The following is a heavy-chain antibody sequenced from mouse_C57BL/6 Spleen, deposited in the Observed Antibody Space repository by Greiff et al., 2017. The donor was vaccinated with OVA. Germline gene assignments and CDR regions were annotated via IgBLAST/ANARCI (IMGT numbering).Heavy chain of an antibody. CDR2: IDPSDSET. D-gene: IGHD2-4*01. Sequence: VQLQQPGAELVRPGSSVKLSCKASGYTFTSYWMQWVKQRPIQGLEWIGNIDPSDSETHYNQKFKDKATLTVDKSSSTAYMQLSSLTSEDSAVYYCARFDYDSGFDYWGQGTTLTVSS. V-gene: IGHV1-52*01. CDR1: GYTFTSYW. CDR3: ARFDYDSGFDY. J-gene: IGHJ2*01.